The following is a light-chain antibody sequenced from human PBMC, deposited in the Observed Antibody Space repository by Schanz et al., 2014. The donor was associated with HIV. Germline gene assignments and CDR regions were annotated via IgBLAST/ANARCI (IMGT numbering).Light chain of an antibody. V-gene: IGKV1-5*03. CDR1: HYISSW. CDR2: QAS. Sequence: DIQLTQSPSTLSASVGDEVTITCRASHYISSWLAWYQIKPGQAPHLLIYQASTLQTGVSSRFSGSGSGTEFTLTISGLQPDDFATYFCQQFHTYPYTFGQGTKLEIK. CDR3: QQFHTYPYT. J-gene: IGKJ2*01.